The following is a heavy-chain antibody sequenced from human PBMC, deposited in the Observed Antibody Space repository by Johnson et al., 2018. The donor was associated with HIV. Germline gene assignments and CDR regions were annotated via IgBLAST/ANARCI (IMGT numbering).Heavy chain of an antibody. CDR1: GFTFSSYA. Sequence: VQLVESGGGLIQPGGSLRLSCAASGFTFSSYAMHWVRQAPGKGLEWVSYISSSGSTKCSADSVKGRFTISRDNAKKSLSLQMHSVRAEDTAVYSCAREGVQFDCWSAYYQDALDIWGQGTMVTVSS. CDR2: ISSSGSTK. CDR3: AREGVQFDCWSAYYQDALDI. J-gene: IGHJ3*02. V-gene: IGHV3-48*04. D-gene: IGHD3-3*01.